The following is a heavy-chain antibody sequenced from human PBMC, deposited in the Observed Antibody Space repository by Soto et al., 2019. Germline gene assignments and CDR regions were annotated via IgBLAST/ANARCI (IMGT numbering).Heavy chain of an antibody. CDR3: ARDTLPSDFGLGWDV. J-gene: IGHJ6*02. V-gene: IGHV3-15*01. CDR1: GFTFSNAW. D-gene: IGHD4-17*01. CDR2: IKKRADGGTA. Sequence: EVQLVESGGGLVKPGGSLRLSCAASGFTFSNAWMNWVRQAPGKGLEWVGRIKKRADGGTADHATPVKGRFTVSRDNAKKSLYLQINSLRAEDTAVYYCARDTLPSDFGLGWDVWGQGTTVTVSS.